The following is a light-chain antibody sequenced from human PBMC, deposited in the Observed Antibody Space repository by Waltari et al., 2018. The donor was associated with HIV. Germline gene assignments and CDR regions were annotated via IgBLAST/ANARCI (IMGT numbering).Light chain of an antibody. V-gene: IGLV2-14*01. CDR1: SSDVGGYNY. J-gene: IGLJ3*02. CDR3: TSYTSSGTWV. CDR2: DVN. Sequence: QSALTQPASVSGSPGQSITISCTGTSSDVGGYNYVSWYQQLPGKAPKLMIFDVNKRPSGVSNRFSGSKSGNTASLTISGLQAEDEADFYCTSYTSSGTWVFGGGTKLTVL.